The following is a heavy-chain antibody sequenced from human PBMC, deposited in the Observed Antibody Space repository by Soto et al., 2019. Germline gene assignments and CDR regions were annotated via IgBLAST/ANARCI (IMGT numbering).Heavy chain of an antibody. CDR1: GGSISSGDYY. CDR3: ARADTAMAKDVYYYYGMDV. V-gene: IGHV4-30-4*01. D-gene: IGHD5-18*01. J-gene: IGHJ6*02. Sequence: QVQLQESGPGLVKPSQTLSLTCTVSGGSISSGDYYWSWIRQPPGKGLEWIGYIYYSGSTYYNPSLKSRVTISVDTSKNQFSLKLSSVTAADTAVYYCARADTAMAKDVYYYYGMDVWGQGTTVTVSS. CDR2: IYYSGST.